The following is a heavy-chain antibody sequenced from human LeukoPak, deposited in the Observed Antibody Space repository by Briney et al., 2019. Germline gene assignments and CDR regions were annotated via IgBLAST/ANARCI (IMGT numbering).Heavy chain of an antibody. J-gene: IGHJ4*02. Sequence: GGSLRLSCAASGFTFSSYGIHWVRQAPGKGLEWVAFIRYDGSNKYYADSVKGRFTISRDNSKNTLHLQMNSLRAEDTAVYYCARDSSTYYYGSGSYGGSVDYWGQGILVTVSS. CDR2: IRYDGSNK. V-gene: IGHV3-30*02. CDR3: ARDSSTYYYGSGSYGGSVDY. CDR1: GFTFSSYG. D-gene: IGHD3-10*01.